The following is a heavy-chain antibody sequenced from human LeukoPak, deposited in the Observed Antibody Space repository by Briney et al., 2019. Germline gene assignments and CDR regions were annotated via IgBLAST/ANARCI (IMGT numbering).Heavy chain of an antibody. CDR3: ARHVDTAMMWEGYYFDY. Sequence: PGGSLRLSCAASGFTFSGYSMNWVRQAPGKGLEWVSSISSSSSYIYYADSVKGRFTISRDNAKNSLYLQMNSLRAEDTAVYYCARHVDTAMMWEGYYFDYWGQGTLVTVSS. D-gene: IGHD5-18*01. CDR1: GFTFSGYS. V-gene: IGHV3-21*01. CDR2: ISSSSSYI. J-gene: IGHJ4*02.